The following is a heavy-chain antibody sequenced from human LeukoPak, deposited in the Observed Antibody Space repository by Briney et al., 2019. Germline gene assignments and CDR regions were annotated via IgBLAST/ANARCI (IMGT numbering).Heavy chain of an antibody. CDR3: ARGVTMVRGVIDYYMDV. J-gene: IGHJ6*03. V-gene: IGHV4-59*01. Sequence: SETLSLTCTVSGGSLSSYYWSWIRQPPGKGLEWIGYIYYSGSTNYNPSLKSRVTISVDTSKNQFSLKLSSVTAADTAVYYCARGVTMVRGVIDYYMDVWGKGTTVTVSS. D-gene: IGHD3-10*01. CDR2: IYYSGST. CDR1: GGSLSSYY.